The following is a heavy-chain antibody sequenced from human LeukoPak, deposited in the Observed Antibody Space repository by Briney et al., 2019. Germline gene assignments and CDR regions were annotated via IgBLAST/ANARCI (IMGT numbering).Heavy chain of an antibody. D-gene: IGHD3-9*01. V-gene: IGHV3-11*01. CDR2: ISSSGSTI. CDR1: GFTFSDYY. CDR3: ARDPVLRYFDWLSRGDYYYYYTDV. Sequence: GGSLRLSCAASGFTFSDYYMSWIRQAPGKGLEWVSYISSSGSTIYYADSVKGRFTISRDNAKNSLYLQMNSLRAEDTAVYYCARDPVLRYFDWLSRGDYYYYYTDVWGKGTTVTVSS. J-gene: IGHJ6*03.